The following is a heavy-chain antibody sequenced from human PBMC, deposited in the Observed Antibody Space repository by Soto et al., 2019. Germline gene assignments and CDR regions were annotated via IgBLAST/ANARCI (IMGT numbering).Heavy chain of an antibody. J-gene: IGHJ4*02. V-gene: IGHV3-7*01. Sequence: GGSLRLSCAASGFTFSSYWMSWVRQAPGKGLEWEANIKQDGSEKYYVDSVKGRFTISRDNAKNSLYLQMNSLRAEDTAVYYCARDGVGVRDYYDSSGYYRNTPFDYWGQGTLVTVSS. CDR1: GFTFSSYW. CDR3: ARDGVGVRDYYDSSGYYRNTPFDY. D-gene: IGHD3-22*01. CDR2: IKQDGSEK.